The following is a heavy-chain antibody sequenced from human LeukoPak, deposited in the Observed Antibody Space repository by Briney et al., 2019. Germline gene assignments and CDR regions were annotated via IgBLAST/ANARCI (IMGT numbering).Heavy chain of an antibody. Sequence: SETLSLTCTVSDDSISSGAYSWVWVRQPPGKGLEFIGTVYYGGKTYYNPSLKSRVTMSVDTPKKHFSLNLTSVNAADTAVYYCARLRAARYFSDYWGQGARVTVSS. CDR1: DDSISSGAYS. V-gene: IGHV4-39*02. CDR3: ARLRAARYFSDY. J-gene: IGHJ4*02. D-gene: IGHD6-6*01. CDR2: VYYGGKT.